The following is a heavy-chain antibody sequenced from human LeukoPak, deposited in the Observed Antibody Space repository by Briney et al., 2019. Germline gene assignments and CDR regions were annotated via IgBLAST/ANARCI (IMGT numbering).Heavy chain of an antibody. CDR1: GYTLTGYY. V-gene: IGHV1-2*02. CDR3: AREGAGRNDY. CDR2: INPNSGGT. D-gene: IGHD1-1*01. J-gene: IGHJ4*02. Sequence: ASVKVSCKASGYTLTGYYTHWVRQAPGQGLEWMGWINPNSGGTNYAQKSQGRVTMTRDTSINTAYMELSRLESDDSAVYYCAREGAGRNDYWGQGTLVTVSS.